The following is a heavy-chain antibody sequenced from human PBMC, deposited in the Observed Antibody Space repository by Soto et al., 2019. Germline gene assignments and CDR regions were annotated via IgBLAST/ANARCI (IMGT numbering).Heavy chain of an antibody. CDR1: GYSFTTYW. D-gene: IGHD3-22*01. V-gene: IGHV5-51*01. CDR3: ARRGAVVPGDAFDI. J-gene: IGHJ3*02. CDR2: IYPGDSDT. Sequence: LGESLKISCKASGYSFTTYWIGWVRQMPGKGLEWMGIIYPGDSDTRYSPSFQGQVTISADKSISTAYLQWRSLKASDNAMYYCARRGAVVPGDAFDIWGQGTMVTVSS.